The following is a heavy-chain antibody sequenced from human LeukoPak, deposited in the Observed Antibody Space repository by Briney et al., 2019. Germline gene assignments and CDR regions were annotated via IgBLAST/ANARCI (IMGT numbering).Heavy chain of an antibody. Sequence: GGSLRLSCATSGFTFSNYEMNWVRQAPGKGLEWVSSISSTSSYIYYADSVKGRFTISRDNAKNSLYLQMNSLRAEDTAVYYCAREMTDNSGLEAYFDYWGQGTLVTVSS. V-gene: IGHV3-21*01. CDR3: AREMTDNSGLEAYFDY. CDR2: ISSTSSYI. D-gene: IGHD6-19*01. CDR1: GFTFSNYE. J-gene: IGHJ4*02.